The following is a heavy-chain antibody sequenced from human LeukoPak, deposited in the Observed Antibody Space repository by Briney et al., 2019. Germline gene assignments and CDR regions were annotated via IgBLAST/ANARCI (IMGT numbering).Heavy chain of an antibody. V-gene: IGHV1-18*01. Sequence: ASVKVSCKASGYTFTSYGISWVRQAPGQGLEWMGWISAYSGNTNYAQKLQGRVTMTTDTSTSTAYMELRSLRSDDTAVYYCARVSPWLLVYYYYYGMDVWGQGTTVTVSS. CDR2: ISAYSGNT. CDR1: GYTFTSYG. J-gene: IGHJ6*02. CDR3: ARVSPWLLVYYYYYGMDV. D-gene: IGHD3-22*01.